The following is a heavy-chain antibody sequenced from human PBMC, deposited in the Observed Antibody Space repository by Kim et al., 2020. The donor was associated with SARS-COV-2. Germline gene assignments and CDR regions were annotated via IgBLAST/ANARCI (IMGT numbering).Heavy chain of an antibody. J-gene: IGHJ4*02. D-gene: IGHD2-15*01. CDR2: IYYSGNT. CDR1: GGSISSSGYY. Sequence: SETLSLTCTVSGGSISSSGYYWGWIRQPPGKGLEWIGVIYYSGNTYYNPSLKSRVTISVDTSKNQFSLKVTSVTAADTAVYYCARQRYCIGSTCSLDYWGQGSLVTVSS. V-gene: IGHV4-39*01. CDR3: ARQRYCIGSTCSLDY.